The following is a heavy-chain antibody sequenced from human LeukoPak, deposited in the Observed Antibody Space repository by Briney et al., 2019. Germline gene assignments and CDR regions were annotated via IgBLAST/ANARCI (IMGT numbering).Heavy chain of an antibody. D-gene: IGHD3-3*01. CDR2: IYYSGST. CDR3: ARQGALRFLEWFPRNWYFDL. V-gene: IGHV4-39*01. J-gene: IGHJ2*01. Sequence: PAETLSLTCTVSGGSISSSSYYWGWIRQPPGKWLEWIGSIYYSGSTYYNPSLKSRVTISVDTSKNQFSLKLSSVTAADTAVYYCARQGALRFLEWFPRNWYFDLWGRGTLVSVSS. CDR1: GGSISSSSYY.